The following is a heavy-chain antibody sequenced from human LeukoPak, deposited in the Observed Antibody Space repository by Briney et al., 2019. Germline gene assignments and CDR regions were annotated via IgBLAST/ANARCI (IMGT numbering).Heavy chain of an antibody. J-gene: IGHJ4*02. V-gene: IGHV1-2*06. CDR3: ARGGYYDSSGNY. CDR2: IHPNNGGT. CDR1: GY. Sequence: ASVKVSCKTSGYMHWVRQAPGQGLEWMGRIHPNNGGTDYAQKFQGRVTMTRDTSFSTAYMELSSLRSDDTAVYYCARGGYYDSSGNYWGQGTLVTVSS. D-gene: IGHD3-22*01.